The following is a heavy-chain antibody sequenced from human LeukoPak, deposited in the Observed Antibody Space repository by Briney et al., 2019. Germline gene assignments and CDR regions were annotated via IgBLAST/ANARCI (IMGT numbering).Heavy chain of an antibody. Sequence: PGGSLRLSCAASGFTFSSYAMSWVRQAPGKRLEWVSAISGSGGSTYYADSVKGRFTISRDNSKNTLYLQMNSLRAEDTAVYYCAKDTLLRFLEWLSIVDAFDIWGQGTMVTVSS. D-gene: IGHD3-3*01. CDR1: GFTFSSYA. V-gene: IGHV3-23*01. CDR3: AKDTLLRFLEWLSIVDAFDI. J-gene: IGHJ3*02. CDR2: ISGSGGST.